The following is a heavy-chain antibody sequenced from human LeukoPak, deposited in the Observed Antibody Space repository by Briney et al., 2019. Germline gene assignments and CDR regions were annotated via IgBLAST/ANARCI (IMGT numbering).Heavy chain of an antibody. J-gene: IGHJ4*02. CDR2: IKQDGSEK. V-gene: IGHV3-7*01. CDR1: GFTFSSYW. CDR3: ARPPHRIRYFDWFPDY. Sequence: GGSLRLSCAASGFTFSSYWMSWVRQAPGKGLEWVANIKQDGSEKYYVDFVKGRFTISRDNAKNSLYLQMNSLRAEDTAVYYCARPPHRIRYFDWFPDYWGRGTLVTVSS. D-gene: IGHD3-9*01.